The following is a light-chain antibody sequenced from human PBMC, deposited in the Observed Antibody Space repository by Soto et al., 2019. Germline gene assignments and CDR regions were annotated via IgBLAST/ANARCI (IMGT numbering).Light chain of an antibody. CDR3: QQSYDSPLA. CDR2: AAS. CDR1: ESINKY. V-gene: IGKV1-39*01. Sequence: DIPMTQSPSSLSASVGDRVTITCRASESINKYLNWYRQKPGKAPELLIYAASSLQNGVPSTFSGSGSGTECTLTISSLQPEDFAAYYCQQSYDSPLAFGGGTKVEIK. J-gene: IGKJ4*01.